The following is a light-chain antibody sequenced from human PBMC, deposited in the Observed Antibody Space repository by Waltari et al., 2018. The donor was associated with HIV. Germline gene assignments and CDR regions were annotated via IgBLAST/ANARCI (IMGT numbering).Light chain of an antibody. Sequence: QSVLTQPPSASGTPGQRVTISCSGSSSTIGRNYVYWYQHLPGTAPKLLIYRNNQRPSGVPGRFSGSKSDTSASLAISGLRSEDEADYYCATWDDSLSGSLFGGGTKLTVL. CDR2: RNN. J-gene: IGLJ2*01. CDR3: ATWDDSLSGSL. V-gene: IGLV1-47*01. CDR1: SSTIGRNY.